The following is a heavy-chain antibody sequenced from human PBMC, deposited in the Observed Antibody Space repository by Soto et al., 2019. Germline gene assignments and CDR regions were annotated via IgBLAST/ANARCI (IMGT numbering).Heavy chain of an antibody. CDR2: ISGSGGST. CDR1: GFTFSSYA. V-gene: IGHV3-23*01. J-gene: IGHJ4*02. CDR3: ARRGSGSYYDY. D-gene: IGHD1-26*01. Sequence: EVQLLESGGGLVQPGGSLRLSCAASGFTFSSYARRWIRQAPVKGLEWVSAISGSGGSTYYADSVKGRFTISRDNSKYTLYLQMNSLRAEDTAVYYCARRGSGSYYDYWGQGTLVTVSS.